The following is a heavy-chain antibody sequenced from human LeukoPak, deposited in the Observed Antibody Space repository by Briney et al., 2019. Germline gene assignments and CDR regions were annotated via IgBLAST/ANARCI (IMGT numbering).Heavy chain of an antibody. J-gene: IGHJ6*02. V-gene: IGHV3-30*18. D-gene: IGHD3-16*02. CDR1: GFTFSSYG. CDR3: AKDTRISPKNYVWGSYRSYYYYGMDV. Sequence: PGGSLRLSCAASGFTFSSYGMHWVRQAPGKGLEWVAVISYDGSNKYYADSVKGRFTISRDNSKNTLYLQMNSLRAEDTAVYYCAKDTRISPKNYVWGSYRSYYYYGMDVWGQGTTVTVSS. CDR2: ISYDGSNK.